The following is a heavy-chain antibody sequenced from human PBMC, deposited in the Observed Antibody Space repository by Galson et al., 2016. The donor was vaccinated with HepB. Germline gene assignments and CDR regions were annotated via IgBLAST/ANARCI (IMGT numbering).Heavy chain of an antibody. D-gene: IGHD1-14*01. V-gene: IGHV5-51*01. Sequence: QSGAEVTKPGESLKISCKASGYSFTTYWVAWVRQMPGKGLEWMGIIFPGDSDTRYSPSFQGQVIISADTSITTAYLQWTSLKASDSALYYCATALTYRPFDYWGQGTLVTVSS. CDR3: ATALTYRPFDY. J-gene: IGHJ4*02. CDR1: GYSFTTYW. CDR2: IFPGDSDT.